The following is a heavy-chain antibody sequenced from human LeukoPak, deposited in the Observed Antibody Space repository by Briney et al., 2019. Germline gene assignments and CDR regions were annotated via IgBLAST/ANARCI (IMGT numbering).Heavy chain of an antibody. CDR3: AKEQNLHLSLDY. V-gene: IGHV3-30*18. J-gene: IGHJ4*02. CDR1: GFTFSSYG. Sequence: GGSLRLSCAASGFTFSSYGMHWVRQAPGKGLEWVAVISYDGSNKYYADSVKGRFTISRDNSKNTLYLQMNSLRAEGTAVYYCAKEQNLHLSLDYWGQGTLVTVSS. CDR2: ISYDGSNK.